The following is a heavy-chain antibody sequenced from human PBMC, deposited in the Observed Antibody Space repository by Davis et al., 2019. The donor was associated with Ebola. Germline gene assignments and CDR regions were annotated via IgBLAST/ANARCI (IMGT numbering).Heavy chain of an antibody. V-gene: IGHV4-39*07. CDR2: LSYNGHI. CDR1: SGSISNYY. J-gene: IGHJ5*02. D-gene: IGHD6-6*01. CDR3: AKDDVNYGGPSPSRGHRWFDP. Sequence: PSETLSLTCTVSSGSISNYYWGWIRQAPGKGLEWIGSLSYNGHIYYNPSPKSRVTIPVDMSKNQFSLRLTSVTAADTAVYYCAKDDVNYGGPSPSRGHRWFDPWGQGTLVTVSS.